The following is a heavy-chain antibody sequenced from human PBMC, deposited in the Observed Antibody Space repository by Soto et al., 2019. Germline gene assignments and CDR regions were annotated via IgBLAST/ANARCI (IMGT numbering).Heavy chain of an antibody. Sequence: RLSCESAGLNFTKHPMIWVRQGPGKGLEWVAAISGRTGDTAYADSVRGRFTLSRDSSTYTMFLQMNSLRAEDTAVYYCGVQYDYWGQGTLVTVSS. V-gene: IGHV3-23*01. CDR3: GVQYDY. CDR2: ISGRTGDT. CDR1: GLNFTKHP. J-gene: IGHJ4*02.